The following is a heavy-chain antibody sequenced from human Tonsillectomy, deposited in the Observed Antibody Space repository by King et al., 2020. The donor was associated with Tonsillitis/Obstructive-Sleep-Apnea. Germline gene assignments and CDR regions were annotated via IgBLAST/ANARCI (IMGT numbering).Heavy chain of an antibody. D-gene: IGHD3-3*01. CDR2: ISGSDGST. J-gene: IGHJ4*02. Sequence: VQLVQSGGGLVQPGGSLRLSCAASGFTFSSYAMSWVRQAPGKGLEWVSPISGSDGSTYYADSVKGGFTISRDNSKNTLYLQMNSLRADDTAVYYCADRSYYDFWSGYLPRCDYWRQGTLVTVSS. V-gene: IGHV3-23*04. CDR3: ADRSYYDFWSGYLPRCDY. CDR1: GFTFSSYA.